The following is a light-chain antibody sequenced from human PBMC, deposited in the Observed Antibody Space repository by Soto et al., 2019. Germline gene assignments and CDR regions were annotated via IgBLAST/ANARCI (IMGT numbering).Light chain of an antibody. CDR3: SSYTITNTLPFV. J-gene: IGLJ1*01. Sequence: QSVLTQPASVSGSPGQSITISCTGTRRDVGGYNYVSWYQQYPGKSPKLLIYEVTHRPSGVSNRFSGSKSGNTASLTISGLQAEDAADYYCSSYTITNTLPFVFGTGTQLTVL. CDR1: RRDVGGYNY. V-gene: IGLV2-14*01. CDR2: EVT.